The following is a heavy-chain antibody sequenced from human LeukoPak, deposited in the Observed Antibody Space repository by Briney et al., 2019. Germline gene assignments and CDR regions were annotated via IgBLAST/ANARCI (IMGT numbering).Heavy chain of an antibody. V-gene: IGHV3-66*01. CDR2: IYSGGST. CDR1: EFSVGSNY. CDR3: AKESREYFPTYYFDY. J-gene: IGHJ4*02. D-gene: IGHD2/OR15-2a*01. Sequence: GGSLRLSCAASEFSVGSNYMTWVRQAPGKGLEWVSLIYSGGSTYYADSVKGRFTISRDNSKNTLYLQMNSLRAEDTAVYYCAKESREYFPTYYFDYWGQGTVVTVSS.